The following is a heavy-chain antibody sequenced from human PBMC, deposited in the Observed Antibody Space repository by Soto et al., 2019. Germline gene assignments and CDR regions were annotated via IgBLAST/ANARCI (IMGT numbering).Heavy chain of an antibody. CDR1: GGSISSGDYY. CDR3: ARESAGGGSYRAFDY. D-gene: IGHD1-26*01. J-gene: IGHJ4*02. V-gene: IGHV4-30-4*01. CDR2: IYYSGST. Sequence: QVQLQESGPGLVKPSRTLSLTRTVSGGSISSGDYYWSWIRQPPGKGLEWIGYIYYSGSTYYNPSLKSRVTISVDTSKNQFSLKLSSVTAADTAVYYCARESAGGGSYRAFDYWGQGTLVTVSS.